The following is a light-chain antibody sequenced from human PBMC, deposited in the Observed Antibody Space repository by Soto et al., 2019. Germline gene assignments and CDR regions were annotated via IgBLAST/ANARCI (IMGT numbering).Light chain of an antibody. Sequence: QLVLTQPPSASGTPGQRVTISCSGSSSNIGSNYVYWYQQLPGTAPKLLIYRNIQRPSGVPDRFSGSKSGTSASLAISGLRSEDEADYYCVTWDDSLSGNVFGTGTKLTVL. J-gene: IGLJ1*01. CDR3: VTWDDSLSGNV. CDR2: RNI. V-gene: IGLV1-47*01. CDR1: SSNIGSNY.